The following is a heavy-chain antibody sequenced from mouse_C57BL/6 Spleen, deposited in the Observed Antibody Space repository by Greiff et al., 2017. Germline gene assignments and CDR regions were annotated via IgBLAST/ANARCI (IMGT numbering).Heavy chain of an antibody. V-gene: IGHV1-69*01. CDR2: IDPSYSYT. Sequence: VQLQQPGAELVMPGASVKLSCKASGYTFTSYWMHWVKQRPGQGLEWIGEIDPSYSYTNYNQKFKGKSTLTVDKSSSTAYMQLSSLTSEDSAVYYCASSLYDYDGEFFAYWGQGTLVTVSA. J-gene: IGHJ3*01. CDR3: ASSLYDYDGEFFAY. D-gene: IGHD2-4*01. CDR1: GYTFTSYW.